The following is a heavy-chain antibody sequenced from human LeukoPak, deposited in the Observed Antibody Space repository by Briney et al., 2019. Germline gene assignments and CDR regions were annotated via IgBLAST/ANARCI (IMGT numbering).Heavy chain of an antibody. CDR1: GFTFSSYS. Sequence: GGSLRLSCAASGFTFSSYSMNWVRQAPGKGLEWVSSISSSNSYIYYADSVKGRFTISRDNAKNSLYLQMNSLRAEDTAVYYCARDLPLLNRITGMPVAFDYWGQGTLVTVSS. J-gene: IGHJ4*02. D-gene: IGHD1-20*01. CDR2: ISSSNSYI. V-gene: IGHV3-21*01. CDR3: ARDLPLLNRITGMPVAFDY.